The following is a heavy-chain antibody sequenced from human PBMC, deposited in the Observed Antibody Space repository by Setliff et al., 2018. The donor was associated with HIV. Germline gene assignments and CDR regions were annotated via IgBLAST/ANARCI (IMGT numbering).Heavy chain of an antibody. D-gene: IGHD5-12*01. J-gene: IGHJ3*02. CDR3: ASAGAWQRNALDI. CDR2: SHPTAGGT. CDR1: GYQFMDFY. Sequence: ASVKVSCKSSGYQFMDFYMHWMRQAPGQGLEWVGWSHPTAGGTNYAQKFQGRVAMTRDTSTSTVYMELSSLRSEDTAVYYCASAGAWQRNALDIWGQGTMVTVSS. V-gene: IGHV1-2*02.